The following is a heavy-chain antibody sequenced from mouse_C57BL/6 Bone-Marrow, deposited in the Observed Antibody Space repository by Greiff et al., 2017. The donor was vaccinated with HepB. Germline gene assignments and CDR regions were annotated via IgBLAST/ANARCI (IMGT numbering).Heavy chain of an antibody. CDR3: ARDRGSNHWYFDV. Sequence: EVKLMESGGGLVKPGGSLKLSCAASGFTFSSYAMSWVRQTPEKRLEWVATISDGGSYTYYPDNVKGRFTISRDNAKNNLYLQMSHLKSEDTAMYYCARDRGSNHWYFDVWGTGTTVTVSS. J-gene: IGHJ1*03. V-gene: IGHV5-4*01. CDR2: ISDGGSYT. CDR1: GFTFSSYA. D-gene: IGHD2-5*01.